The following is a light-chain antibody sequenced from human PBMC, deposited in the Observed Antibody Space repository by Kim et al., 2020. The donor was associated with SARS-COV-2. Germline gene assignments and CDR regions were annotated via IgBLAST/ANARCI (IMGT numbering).Light chain of an antibody. V-gene: IGLV4-69*01. CDR1: SGRTTYD. CDR3: QTWGTGIRV. Sequence: ASVKLTCTLGSGRTTYDIAWPQQQPEKGPAYLMKVNSDDRHHKGDGIPDRFSGSGSGAERYLTISSLPAEDEADYYCQTWGTGIRVFGGGTKVTVL. CDR2: VNSDDRH. J-gene: IGLJ3*02.